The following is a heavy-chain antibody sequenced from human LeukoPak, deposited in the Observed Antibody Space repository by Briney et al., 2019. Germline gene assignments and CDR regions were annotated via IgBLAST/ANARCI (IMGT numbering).Heavy chain of an antibody. CDR2: INHSGST. CDR1: GGSFSGYY. V-gene: IGHV4-34*01. J-gene: IGHJ4*02. D-gene: IGHD3-22*01. CDR3: ARDPRRGNPSSGYYLTPWYYFDY. Sequence: PSETLSLTCAVYGGSFSGYYWSWIRQPPGKGLEWIGEINHSGSTNYNPSLKSRVTISVDTSKNQFSLKLSSVTAADTAVYYCARDPRRGNPSSGYYLTPWYYFDYWGQGTLVTVSS.